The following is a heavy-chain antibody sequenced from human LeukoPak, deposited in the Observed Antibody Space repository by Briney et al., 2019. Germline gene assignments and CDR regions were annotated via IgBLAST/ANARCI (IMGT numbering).Heavy chain of an antibody. V-gene: IGHV3-33*08. J-gene: IGHJ4*02. CDR1: GFTFSSYA. D-gene: IGHD3-22*01. Sequence: GGSLRLSCAASGFTFSSYAMHWVRQAPGKGLEWVAVIWYDGSNKYYADSVKGRFTISRDNSKNTLYLQMNSLRAEDTAVYYCARDSDSSGQLDYWGQGTLVTVSS. CDR3: ARDSDSSGQLDY. CDR2: IWYDGSNK.